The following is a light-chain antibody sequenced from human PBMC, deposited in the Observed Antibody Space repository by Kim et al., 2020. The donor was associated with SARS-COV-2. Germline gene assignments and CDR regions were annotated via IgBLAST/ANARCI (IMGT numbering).Light chain of an antibody. CDR2: ASS. CDR3: QQYKNWTPFT. Sequence: WPGERAPLSCRASQDVASGLVWYQQKPGQAPRLLTSASSTRATGIPDRFSGRGSGTEFTLTISSLQSEESAVYYCQQYKNWTPFTLGQGTRMGIK. J-gene: IGKJ5*01. V-gene: IGKV3-15*01. CDR1: QDVASG.